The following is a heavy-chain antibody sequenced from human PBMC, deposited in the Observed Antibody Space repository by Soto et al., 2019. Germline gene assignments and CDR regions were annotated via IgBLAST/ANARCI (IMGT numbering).Heavy chain of an antibody. CDR3: ARDGGYGDYGISFDY. V-gene: IGHV1-18*01. Sequence: QVQLVQSGAEVKKPGASVKVSCKASGYTFTSYGISWVRQAPGQGLEWMGWISAYNGNTNYAQKLQGRVTMTTVTSTSTAYRELRSLRSDDTAVYYCARDGGYGDYGISFDYWGQGGLVTVSS. CDR2: ISAYNGNT. D-gene: IGHD4-17*01. CDR1: GYTFTSYG. J-gene: IGHJ4*02.